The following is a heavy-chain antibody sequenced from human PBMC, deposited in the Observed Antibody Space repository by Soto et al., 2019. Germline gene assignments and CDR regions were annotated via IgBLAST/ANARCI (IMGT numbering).Heavy chain of an antibody. CDR1: GGSFSGYY. CDR2: INHSGST. Sequence: SETLSLTCAVYGGSFSGYYWSWIRQPPGKGLEWIGEINHSGSTNYNPSLKSRVTISVDTSKNQFSLKLSSVTAADTAVYYCARDTWIHLWLRRPYNCSIDVCGQVTTSTVPS. V-gene: IGHV4-34*01. D-gene: IGHD5-18*01. J-gene: IGHJ6*02. CDR3: ARDTWIHLWLRRPYNCSIDV.